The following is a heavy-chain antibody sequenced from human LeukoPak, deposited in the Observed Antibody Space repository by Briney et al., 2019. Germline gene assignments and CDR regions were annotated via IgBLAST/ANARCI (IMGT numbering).Heavy chain of an antibody. D-gene: IGHD2-2*01. CDR2: ISAYNGNT. V-gene: IGHV1-18*01. CDR1: GYTFTSYG. Sequence: ASVKVSCKASGYTFTSYGISWVRQAPGQGLEWMGWISAYNGNTNYAQKLQGRVTMTTDTSTSTAYMELRSLRSDDTAVYYCARDRYRLWDIVVVPATFDYWGQGTLVTVSS. CDR3: ARDRYRLWDIVVVPATFDY. J-gene: IGHJ4*02.